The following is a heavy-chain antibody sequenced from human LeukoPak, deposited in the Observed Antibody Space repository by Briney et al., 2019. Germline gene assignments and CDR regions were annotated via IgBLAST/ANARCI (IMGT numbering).Heavy chain of an antibody. J-gene: IGHJ5*02. D-gene: IGHD6-13*01. CDR1: GFTFSSYA. V-gene: IGHV3-30-3*02. Sequence: PGGSLRLSCAASGFTFSSYAMHWVRQAPGKGLEWVAVISYDGSNKYYADSVKGRFTISRDNSKNTLYLQMNSLRAEDTAVYYCAKKGIAAAGTVSISWGQGTLVTVS. CDR3: AKKGIAAAGTVSIS. CDR2: ISYDGSNK.